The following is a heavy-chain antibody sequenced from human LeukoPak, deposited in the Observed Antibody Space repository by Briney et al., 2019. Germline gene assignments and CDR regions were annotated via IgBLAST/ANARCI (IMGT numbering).Heavy chain of an antibody. V-gene: IGHV4-31*03. CDR3: ARDGGGYYDSSY. Sequence: SETLSLTCTVSGGSISSGGYYWSWIRQHPGKGLEWIGYIYYSGSTYYNPSLKSRVTISVDTSKNQFSLKLSSVTAADTAVYYCARDGGGYYDSSYWGQGTLVTVSS. CDR1: GGSISSGGYY. J-gene: IGHJ4*02. CDR2: IYYSGST. D-gene: IGHD3-22*01.